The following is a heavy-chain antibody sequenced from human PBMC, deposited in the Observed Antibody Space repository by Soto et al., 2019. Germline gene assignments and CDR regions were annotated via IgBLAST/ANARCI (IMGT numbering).Heavy chain of an antibody. J-gene: IGHJ5*02. V-gene: IGHV4-34*01. D-gene: IGHD4-4*01. CDR3: ARARSIRVRWFDP. Sequence: QVQLQQWGAGLLKPSETLSLTCAVYGGSFSGYYWSWIRQPPGKGLEWIGEINHSGSTNYNPSLKSRATISVDTSKTQFSLKLSSVTAADTAVYYCARARSIRVRWFDPWGQGTLVTVSS. CDR1: GGSFSGYY. CDR2: INHSGST.